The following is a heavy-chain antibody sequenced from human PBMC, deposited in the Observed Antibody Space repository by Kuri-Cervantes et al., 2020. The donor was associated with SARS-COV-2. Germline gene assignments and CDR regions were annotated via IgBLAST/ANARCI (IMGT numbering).Heavy chain of an antibody. D-gene: IGHD3-16*01. CDR2: VYSSEGT. CDR3: ARGILGDDSIHYGMDV. CDR1: GGSISGYY. Sequence: SETLSLTCTLSGGSISGYYWSWIRQSAGKGLEFIGRVYSSEGTNYNPSLESRVTMSIDTAKNQVSLRLTSVTAADTAVYYCARGILGDDSIHYGMDVWGQGTSVTVSS. J-gene: IGHJ6*02. V-gene: IGHV4-4*07.